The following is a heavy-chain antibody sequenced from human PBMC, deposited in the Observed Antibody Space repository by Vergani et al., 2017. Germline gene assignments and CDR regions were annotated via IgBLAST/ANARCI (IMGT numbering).Heavy chain of an antibody. CDR1: GGSFTSYH. Sequence: QVQLQQWGGGLLKPSETLSLTCVVNGGSFTSYHWTWIRQSQGEGLDWVGEIDHTGRPDYNPSRKSRLTMSLDKSRNQFSRKLNSVTATDTAIYFCARVNTETNGHLYYYYYMDVWGQGTAVTVS. D-gene: IGHD4-11*01. J-gene: IGHJ6*03. V-gene: IGHV4-34*01. CDR2: IDHTGRP. CDR3: ARVNTETNGHLYYYYYMDV.